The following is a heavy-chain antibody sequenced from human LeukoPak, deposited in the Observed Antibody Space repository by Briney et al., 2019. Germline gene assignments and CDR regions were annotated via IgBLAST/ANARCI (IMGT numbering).Heavy chain of an antibody. CDR1: GGTFSSYA. V-gene: IGHV1-69*13. CDR2: IIPIFGTA. CDR3: ARGLGQQLWLQEGYYYYMDV. D-gene: IGHD5-18*01. Sequence: GASVKVSCKASGGTFSSYAISWVRQAPGQGLEWMGGIIPIFGTANYAQKFQGRVTITADESTSTAYMELSSLRSEDTAVYYCARGLGQQLWLQEGYYYYMDVWGKGTTVTVSS. J-gene: IGHJ6*03.